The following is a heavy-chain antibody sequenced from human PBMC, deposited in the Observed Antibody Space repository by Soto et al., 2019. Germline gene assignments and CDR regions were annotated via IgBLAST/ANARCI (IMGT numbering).Heavy chain of an antibody. Sequence: QVQLVESGGGVVQPGRSLRLSCAASGFTFSNYAMHWVRQAPGKGLEGVAVISYDGNNKYYADFVKGRFTISRDNSKNTLYLQMNSLRAEDTAVYYCARAPTTVTTAYYFDYWGQGTLVTVSS. J-gene: IGHJ4*02. CDR2: ISYDGNNK. CDR3: ARAPTTVTTAYYFDY. CDR1: GFTFSNYA. V-gene: IGHV3-30-3*01. D-gene: IGHD4-17*01.